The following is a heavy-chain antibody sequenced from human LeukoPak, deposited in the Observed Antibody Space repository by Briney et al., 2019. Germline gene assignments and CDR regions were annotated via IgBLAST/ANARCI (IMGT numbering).Heavy chain of an antibody. J-gene: IGHJ6*02. CDR3: ARRTEYHYGMDV. CDR2: IYYSGST. CDR1: GGSISSYY. Sequence: PSETLSLTCTVSGGSISSYYWSWTRQPPGKGLEWIGYIYYSGSTNYNPSLKSRVTISVDTSKNQFSLKLSSVTAADTAVYYCARRTEYHYGMDVWGQGTTVTVSS. D-gene: IGHD1-1*01. V-gene: IGHV4-59*08.